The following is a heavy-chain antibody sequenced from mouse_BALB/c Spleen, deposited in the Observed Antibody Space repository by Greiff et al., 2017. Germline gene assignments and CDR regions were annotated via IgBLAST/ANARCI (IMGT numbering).Heavy chain of an antibody. CDR1: GFSLTGYG. J-gene: IGHJ2*01. CDR3: ARGGGSYYFDY. Sequence: VQRVESGPGLVAPSQSLSITCTVSGFSLTGYGVNWVRQPPGKGLEWLGMIWGDGSTDYNSALKSRLSISKDNSKSQVFLKMNSLQTDDTARYYCARGGGSYYFDYWGQGTTLTVSS. CDR2: IWGDGST. V-gene: IGHV2-6-7*01.